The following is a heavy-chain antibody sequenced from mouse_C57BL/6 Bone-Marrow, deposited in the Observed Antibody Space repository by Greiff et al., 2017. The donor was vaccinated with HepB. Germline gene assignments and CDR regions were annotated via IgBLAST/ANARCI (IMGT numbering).Heavy chain of an antibody. J-gene: IGHJ3*01. V-gene: IGHV1-81*01. D-gene: IGHD2-4*01. CDR1: GYTFTSYG. Sequence: VKLVESGAELARPGASVKLSCKASGYTFTSYGISWVKQRTGQGLEWIGEIYPRSGNTYYNEKFKGKATLTADKSSSTAYMELRSLTSEDSAVYFCARSYYDYDIWFAYWGQGTLVTVSA. CDR3: ARSYYDYDIWFAY. CDR2: IYPRSGNT.